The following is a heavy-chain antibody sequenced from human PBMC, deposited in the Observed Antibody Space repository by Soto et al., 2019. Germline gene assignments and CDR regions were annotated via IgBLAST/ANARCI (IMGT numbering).Heavy chain of an antibody. D-gene: IGHD5-12*01. Sequence: SETLSLTCTVSGGSISSGGYYWSWIRQHPGKGLEWIGYIYYSGSTYYNPSLKSRVTISVDTSKNQFSLKLSSVTAADTAVYYCARSGVANMIFDYWGQGTLVTASS. V-gene: IGHV4-31*03. J-gene: IGHJ4*02. CDR2: IYYSGST. CDR3: ARSGVANMIFDY. CDR1: GGSISSGGYY.